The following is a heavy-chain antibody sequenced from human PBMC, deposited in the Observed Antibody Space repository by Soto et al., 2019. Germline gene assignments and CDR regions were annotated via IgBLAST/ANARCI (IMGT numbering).Heavy chain of an antibody. CDR2: ISYDGSNK. V-gene: IGHV3-30-3*01. D-gene: IGHD3-3*01. CDR1: GFTFSSYA. J-gene: IGHJ6*02. CDR3: AREQGIKIFSPKGV. Sequence: PGGSLRLSCAASGFTFSSYAMHWVRQAPGKGLEWVAVISYDGSNKYYADSVKGRFTISRDNSKNTLYLQMNSLRAEDTAVYYCAREQGIKIFSPKGVWGQGTTVTVSS.